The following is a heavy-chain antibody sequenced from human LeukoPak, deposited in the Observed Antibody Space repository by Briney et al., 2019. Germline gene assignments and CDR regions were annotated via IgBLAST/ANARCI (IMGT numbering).Heavy chain of an antibody. D-gene: IGHD7-27*01. CDR3: ARAWGPGGYYYYYMDV. CDR1: GYTFTGYY. Sequence: ASVKVSCKASGYTFTGYYMHWVRQAPGQGLEWMGWINPNSGGTNYAQKFQGRVTMTTDTSTSTAYMELRSLRSDDTAVYYCARAWGPGGYYYYYMDVWGKGTTVTISS. J-gene: IGHJ6*03. CDR2: INPNSGGT. V-gene: IGHV1-2*02.